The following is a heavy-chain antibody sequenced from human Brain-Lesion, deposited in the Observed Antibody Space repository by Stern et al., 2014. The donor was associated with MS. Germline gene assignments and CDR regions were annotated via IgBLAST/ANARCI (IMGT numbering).Heavy chain of an antibody. CDR2: NNTNKGGT. CDR3: ARDQRGITIFGVVTDYYYLGMDV. D-gene: IGHD3-3*01. V-gene: IGHV1-2*02. J-gene: IGHJ6*02. CDR1: GYIFTGYY. Sequence: QVQLVQSGAEVKKPGASVKVSCKTSGYIFTGYYIHWVRQAPGQGLEWMAWNNTNKGGTKYAQKFQGRVTMSRDTSISTAYVELSSLTSDDTAVYYCARDQRGITIFGVVTDYYYLGMDVWGQGTTVTVSS.